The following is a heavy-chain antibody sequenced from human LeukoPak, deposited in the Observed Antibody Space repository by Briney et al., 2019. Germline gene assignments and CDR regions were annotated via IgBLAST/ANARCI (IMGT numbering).Heavy chain of an antibody. Sequence: TSETLSLTCAVYGGSFSGYYWSWIRQPPGKGLEWIGEINHSGSTNYNPSLKSRVTISVDTSKNQFSLKLSSVTAADTAVYYCARAIAPAPRSYYFDYWGQGTLVTVSS. CDR3: ARAIAPAPRSYYFDY. J-gene: IGHJ4*02. V-gene: IGHV4-34*01. CDR1: GGSFSGYY. D-gene: IGHD1-26*01. CDR2: INHSGST.